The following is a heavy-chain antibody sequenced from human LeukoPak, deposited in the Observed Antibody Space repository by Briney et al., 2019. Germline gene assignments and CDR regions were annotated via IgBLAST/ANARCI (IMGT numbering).Heavy chain of an antibody. Sequence: TGGSLRLSCAASGFTFSSYGMHWVRQAPGKGLERVAFLRYDGSNKYYADSVKGRFTISRDNSKNTLYLQMNSLRAEDTAVYYCSTVTDFDYWGQGTLVTVSS. V-gene: IGHV3-30*02. CDR1: GFTFSSYG. CDR3: STVTDFDY. J-gene: IGHJ4*02. D-gene: IGHD4-17*01. CDR2: LRYDGSNK.